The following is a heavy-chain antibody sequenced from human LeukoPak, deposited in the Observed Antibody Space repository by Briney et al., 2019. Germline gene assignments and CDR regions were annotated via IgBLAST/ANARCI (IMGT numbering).Heavy chain of an antibody. CDR3: ARDLAFCGGDCLDAFDI. CDR1: GGSISSYY. CDR2: IYYSGNT. V-gene: IGHV4-59*05. J-gene: IGHJ3*02. Sequence: PETLSLTCTVSGGSISSYYWSWIRQPPGKGLEWIGSIYYSGNTYHNPSLKSRVTISVDTSKNQFSLRLSSVTAADPALYYCARDLAFCGGDCLDAFDIWGQGTMVTVSS. D-gene: IGHD2-21*02.